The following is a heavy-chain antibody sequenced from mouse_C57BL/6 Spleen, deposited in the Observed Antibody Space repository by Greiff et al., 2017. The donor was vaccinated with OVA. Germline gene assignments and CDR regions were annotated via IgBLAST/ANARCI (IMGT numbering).Heavy chain of an antibody. Sequence: VKLMESGAELVRPGASVKLSCKASGYTFTDYYINWVKQRPGQGLEWIARIYPGSGNTYYNEKFKGKATLTAEKSSSTAYMQLSSLTSEDSAVYFCARLGLDYFDYWGQGTTLTVSS. D-gene: IGHD3-3*01. CDR3: ARLGLDYFDY. CDR1: GYTFTDYY. J-gene: IGHJ2*01. V-gene: IGHV1-76*01. CDR2: IYPGSGNT.